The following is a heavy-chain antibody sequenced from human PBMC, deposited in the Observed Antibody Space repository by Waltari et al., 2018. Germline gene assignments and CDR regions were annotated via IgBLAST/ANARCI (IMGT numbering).Heavy chain of an antibody. CDR1: GFTFSSYA. V-gene: IGHV3-23*01. CDR3: AKVRAYSGSYRDAFDI. J-gene: IGHJ3*02. CDR2: ISGSGGST. Sequence: EVQLLESGGGLVQPGGSLRLSCAASGFTFSSYAMSWVRQAPGKGLEWVSAISGSGGSTYYADSVKGRFNISRDNSKNTLYLQMNSLRAEDTAVYYCAKVRAYSGSYRDAFDIWGQGTMVTVSS. D-gene: IGHD1-26*01.